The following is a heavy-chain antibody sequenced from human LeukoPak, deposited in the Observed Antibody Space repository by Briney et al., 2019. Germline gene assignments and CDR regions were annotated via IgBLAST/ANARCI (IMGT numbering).Heavy chain of an antibody. D-gene: IGHD1-1*01. CDR2: ISWNSGSI. CDR3: AKDRVRTSNYYYGMDV. J-gene: IGHJ6*02. V-gene: IGHV3-9*01. Sequence: PGGSLRHSCPATGFTFDDYPMHWVRPAPGKGLEWVSGISWNSGSIGYAEHVKGRFTSSRDNAENSLYLQMNSLRAEDTALYYCAKDRVRTSNYYYGMDVWGQGTTVTVSS. CDR1: GFTFDDYP.